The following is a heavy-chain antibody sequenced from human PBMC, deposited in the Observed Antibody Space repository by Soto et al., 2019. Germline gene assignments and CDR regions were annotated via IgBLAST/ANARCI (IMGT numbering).Heavy chain of an antibody. Sequence: ASVKVSCKASGYTFTSYGISWVRQAPGQGLEWMGWISAYNGNTNYAQKLQGRVTMTTDTSTSTAYMELRSLRSDDTAVYYCARYYYDSSGYYPDPFDYWGQGTLVTVSS. CDR3: ARYYYDSSGYYPDPFDY. V-gene: IGHV1-18*01. J-gene: IGHJ4*02. D-gene: IGHD3-22*01. CDR2: ISAYNGNT. CDR1: GYTFTSYG.